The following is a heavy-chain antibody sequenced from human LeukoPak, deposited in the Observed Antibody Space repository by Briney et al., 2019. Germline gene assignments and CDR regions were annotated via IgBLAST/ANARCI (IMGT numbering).Heavy chain of an antibody. CDR2: VSCYTGNT. V-gene: IGHV1-18*01. CDR3: ARDTRDYGMDV. CDR1: GYTFTSYG. D-gene: IGHD1-26*01. Sequence: GASVKVSCKASGYTFTSYGISWVRQAPGQGLEWMGWVSCYTGNTNHAQKFQDRVTMTMDTSTTTVYMELRSLRSDDTAVYYCARDTRDYGMDVWGQGTPVTVSS. J-gene: IGHJ6*02.